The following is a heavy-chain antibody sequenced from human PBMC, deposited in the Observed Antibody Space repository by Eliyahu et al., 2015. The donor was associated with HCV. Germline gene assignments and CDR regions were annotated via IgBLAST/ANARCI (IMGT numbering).Heavy chain of an antibody. J-gene: IGHJ4*02. CDR2: LPRWDP. Sequence: QVQLQESGPGLVKPSETLSLTCAVSGYSISSGYHWAWIRQPPGKGLEWIGRYLPRWDPQLHPSLESRVTMSVDTSKNHFSLRLSSVTAADTAVYYCARIDWTPDYWGQGALVTVSS. CDR1: GYSISSGYH. D-gene: IGHD3-9*01. CDR3: ARIDWTPDY. V-gene: IGHV4-38-2*01.